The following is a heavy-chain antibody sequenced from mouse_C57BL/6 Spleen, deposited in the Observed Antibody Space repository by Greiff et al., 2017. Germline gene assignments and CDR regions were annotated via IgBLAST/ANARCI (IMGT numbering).Heavy chain of an antibody. CDR2: IHPNSGST. CDR1: GYTFTSYW. Sequence: VKLQQPGAELVKPGASVKLSCKASGYTFTSYWMHWVKQRPGQGLEWIGMIHPNSGSTNYNEKFKSKATLTVDKSSSTAYMQLSSLTSEDSAVYYCAREANWDYYAMDYWGQGTSVTVSS. J-gene: IGHJ4*01. V-gene: IGHV1-64*01. CDR3: AREANWDYYAMDY. D-gene: IGHD4-1*02.